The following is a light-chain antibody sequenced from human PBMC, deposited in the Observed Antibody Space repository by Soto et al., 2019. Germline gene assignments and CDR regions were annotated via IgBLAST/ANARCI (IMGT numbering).Light chain of an antibody. V-gene: IGKV3-20*01. CDR1: QSVRSSY. Sequence: EIVLTQSPGTVSLSPGERATLSCRASQSVRSSYLAWYQQKPGQAPRLLIYGASNRATGIPDMFSGSGSGTDFTLTISRLEPEDFAVYYCQQYVTSPWTFGQGTKVEIK. CDR2: GAS. CDR3: QQYVTSPWT. J-gene: IGKJ1*01.